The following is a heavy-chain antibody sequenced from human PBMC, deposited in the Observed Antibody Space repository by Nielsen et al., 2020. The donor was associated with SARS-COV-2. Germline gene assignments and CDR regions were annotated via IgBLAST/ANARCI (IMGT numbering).Heavy chain of an antibody. J-gene: IGHJ4*02. Sequence: GESLKISCAASGFTFSSYDMHWVRQATGKGLEWVSAIGTAGDTYYPGSVKGRFTISRENAKNSLYLQMNSLRAEDTALYYCAKDGEYSSSSYYFDYWGQGTLVTVSS. CDR3: AKDGEYSSSSYYFDY. CDR2: IGTAGDT. CDR1: GFTFSSYD. V-gene: IGHV3-13*01. D-gene: IGHD6-6*01.